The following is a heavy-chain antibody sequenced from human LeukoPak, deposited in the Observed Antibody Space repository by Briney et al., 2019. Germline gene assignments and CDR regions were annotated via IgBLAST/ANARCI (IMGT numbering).Heavy chain of an antibody. Sequence: SGGSLRLSCAASGFTFSSYAMHWVRQAPGKGLEWVAVISYDGSNKYYADSVKGRFTVSRDNSKNTLYLQMNSLRVEDTAIYYCVRSAGLCGGSGSGCYPHWFDPWGRRTLVTVSS. J-gene: IGHJ5*02. CDR2: ISYDGSNK. CDR3: VRSAGLCGGSGSGCYPHWFDP. V-gene: IGHV3-30*04. CDR1: GFTFSSYA. D-gene: IGHD2-8*02.